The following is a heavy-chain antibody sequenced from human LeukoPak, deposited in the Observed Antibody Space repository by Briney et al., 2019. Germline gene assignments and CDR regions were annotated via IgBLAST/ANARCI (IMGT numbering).Heavy chain of an antibody. CDR2: ISGGGNT. V-gene: IGHV3-23*01. J-gene: IGHJ4*02. D-gene: IGHD6-13*01. CDR1: GFTFRRYA. Sequence: GGSLRLSCAASGFTFRRYAMSWVRQAPGKGLEWVSAISGGGNTYYADSVKGRFTISRDNSKNTLYLQMNSLRAEDTAVYYCAKALAAAGPRPFDYWGQGTLVTVSS. CDR3: AKALAAAGPRPFDY.